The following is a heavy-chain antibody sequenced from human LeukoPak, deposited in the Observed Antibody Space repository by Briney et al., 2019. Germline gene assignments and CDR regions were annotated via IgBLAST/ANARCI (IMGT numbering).Heavy chain of an antibody. CDR1: GYSFTTYW. Sequence: GESLKISCKGSGYSFTTYWIGWVRQAPGKGLEWVAVIWYDGSNKYYADSVKGRFTISRDNSKNTLYLQMNSLRAEDTAVYYCAREDIGYCSGGSCYDANWFDPWGQGTLVTVSS. CDR3: AREDIGYCSGGSCYDANWFDP. D-gene: IGHD2-15*01. CDR2: IWYDGSNK. J-gene: IGHJ5*02. V-gene: IGHV3-33*01.